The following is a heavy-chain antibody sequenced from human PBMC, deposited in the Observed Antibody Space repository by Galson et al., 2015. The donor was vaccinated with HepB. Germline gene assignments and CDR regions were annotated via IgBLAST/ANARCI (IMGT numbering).Heavy chain of an antibody. D-gene: IGHD3-10*01. CDR1: GFTFSNAW. CDR3: TTGLEGGYYYGSGMGYFDY. CDR2: IKSKTDGGTT. J-gene: IGHJ4*02. Sequence: SLRLSCAASGFTFSNAWMSWVRQAPGKGLEWVGRIKSKTDGGTTDYAAPVKGRFTISRDDSKNTLYLQMNSLKTEDTAVYYCTTGLEGGYYYGSGMGYFDYWGQGTLVTVSS. V-gene: IGHV3-15*01.